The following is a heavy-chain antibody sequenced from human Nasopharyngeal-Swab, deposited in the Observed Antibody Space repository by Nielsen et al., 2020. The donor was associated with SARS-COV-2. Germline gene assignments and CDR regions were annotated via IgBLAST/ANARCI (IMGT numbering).Heavy chain of an antibody. CDR3: AKASRGGGYDYVSY. J-gene: IGHJ4*02. CDR1: GFTFSSYG. V-gene: IGHV3-30*18. D-gene: IGHD5-12*01. CDR2: ISYDGSNK. Sequence: GGSLRLSCAASGFTFSSYGMHWVRQAPGKGLEWVAVISYDGSNKYYADSVKGRFTISRGNSKNTLYLQMNSLRAEDTAVYYCAKASRGGGYDYVSYWGQGTLVTVSS.